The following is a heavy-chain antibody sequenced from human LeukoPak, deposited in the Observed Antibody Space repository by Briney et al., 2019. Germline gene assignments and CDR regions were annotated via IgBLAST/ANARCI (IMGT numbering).Heavy chain of an antibody. CDR1: GGTFSSYA. Sequence: SVKVSCKASGGTFSSYAISWVRQAPGQGLEWMGGIIPIFGTANYAQKFQGRVTITADESTSTAYMELSSLRSEDTAVYYCVRGVAGGSWYWFDPWGQGTLVTVSS. D-gene: IGHD6-13*01. CDR2: IIPIFGTA. J-gene: IGHJ5*02. CDR3: VRGVAGGSWYWFDP. V-gene: IGHV1-69*01.